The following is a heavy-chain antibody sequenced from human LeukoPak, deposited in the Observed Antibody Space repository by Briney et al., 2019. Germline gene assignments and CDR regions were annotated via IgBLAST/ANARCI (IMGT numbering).Heavy chain of an antibody. CDR1: GFIFSNYW. Sequence: GGSLRLSCADYGFIFSNYWMSWVRQAPGKGLEWVANMNEDGSHVYYVGSVKGRFTISRDNAKRSLYLQMNSLRAEDTAIYYCATHSGFRHDFWGQGTLVTVSS. D-gene: IGHD5-18*01. V-gene: IGHV3-7*01. J-gene: IGHJ4*02. CDR2: MNEDGSHV. CDR3: ATHSGFRHDF.